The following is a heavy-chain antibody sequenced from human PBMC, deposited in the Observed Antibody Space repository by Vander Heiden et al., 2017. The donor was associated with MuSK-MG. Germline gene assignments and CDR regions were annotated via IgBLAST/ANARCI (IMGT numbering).Heavy chain of an antibody. CDR1: GYTFTGYY. Sequence: QVQLVQSGAEVKKPGASVKVSCKASGYTFTGYYMHWVRQAPGQGLEWMGRINPNSGGTNYAQKFQGRVTMTRDTSISTAYMELSRLRSDDTAVYYCARGEPTFGGVIGNDAFDIWGQGTMVTVSS. V-gene: IGHV1-2*06. J-gene: IGHJ3*02. CDR3: ARGEPTFGGVIGNDAFDI. D-gene: IGHD3-16*02. CDR2: INPNSGGT.